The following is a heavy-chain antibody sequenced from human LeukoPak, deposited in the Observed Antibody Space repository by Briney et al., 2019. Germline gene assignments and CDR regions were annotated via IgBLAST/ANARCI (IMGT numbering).Heavy chain of an antibody. CDR1: GGSISSSSYY. V-gene: IGHV4-39*07. J-gene: IGHJ4*02. Sequence: PSETLSLTCTVSGGSISSSSYYWGWIRQPPGKGLEWIGSIYYSGSTYYNPSLKSRVTISVDTSKNQFSLKLSSVTAADTTVYYCARDLLAESGGRDYWGQGTLVTVSS. CDR3: ARDLLAESGGRDY. D-gene: IGHD3-16*01. CDR2: IYYSGST.